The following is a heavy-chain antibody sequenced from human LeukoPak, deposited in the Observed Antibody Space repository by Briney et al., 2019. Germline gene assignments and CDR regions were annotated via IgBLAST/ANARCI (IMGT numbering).Heavy chain of an antibody. D-gene: IGHD6-19*01. CDR2: INTDGSST. CDR3: ARVSAVAGTGPFDY. V-gene: IGHV3-74*01. J-gene: IGHJ4*02. Sequence: GGSLRLSCAASGFTFSNYWMHWVRQVPGKGLVWVSRINTDGSSTTYADSVKGRFTISRDNAKNTLYLQMNSLRAEDTAVYYCARVSAVAGTGPFDYWGQGTLVTVSS. CDR1: GFTFSNYW.